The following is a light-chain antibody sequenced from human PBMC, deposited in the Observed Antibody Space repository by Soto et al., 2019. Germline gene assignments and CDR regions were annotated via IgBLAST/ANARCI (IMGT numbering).Light chain of an antibody. CDR2: AAS. J-gene: IGKJ1*01. CDR3: QQSFSSPRT. V-gene: IGKV1-39*01. Sequence: DIQMTQSPSSLSASVGDRVTITCRASQSISTFLNWYQQKPGNAPKSLIYAASNLQSGVPSRFSGSGSGTDFTLTIRSLQPEDFATYYCQQSFSSPRTFGPGTKVDIK. CDR1: QSISTF.